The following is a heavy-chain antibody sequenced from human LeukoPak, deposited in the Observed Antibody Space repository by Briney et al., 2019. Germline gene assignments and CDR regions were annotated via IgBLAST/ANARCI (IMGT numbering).Heavy chain of an antibody. CDR1: GDSISSYY. Sequence: SETLSLTCTVSGDSISSYYWNWIRLPPGKGLEWSGCGHYSGSTNYNPSLKSRVTISVDTSKNQFSLKLSSVTAADTAVYYCARGAANYYDSSGYYGWGQGTLVTVSS. D-gene: IGHD3-22*01. J-gene: IGHJ4*02. CDR2: GHYSGST. CDR3: ARGAANYYDSSGYYG. V-gene: IGHV4-59*01.